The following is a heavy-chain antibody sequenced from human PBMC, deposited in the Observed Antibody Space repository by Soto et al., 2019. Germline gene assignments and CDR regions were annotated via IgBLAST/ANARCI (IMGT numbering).Heavy chain of an antibody. CDR3: VRDTSLSRVDY. D-gene: IGHD2-8*01. CDR1: GFTFSSHW. Sequence: GGSLRLSCTASGFTFSSHWMHWVRQRPGKGLEWVARITNGGVSTSYADSVKGRFIISRDNAENTLYLQMYSLSADDTAVYYCVRDTSLSRVDYWGQGTMVTSPQ. J-gene: IGHJ4*02. V-gene: IGHV3-74*01. CDR2: ITNGGVST.